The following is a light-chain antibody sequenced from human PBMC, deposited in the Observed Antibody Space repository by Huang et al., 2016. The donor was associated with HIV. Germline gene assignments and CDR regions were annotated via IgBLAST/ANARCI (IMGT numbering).Light chain of an antibody. CDR1: QNVGNN. V-gene: IGKV3-15*01. CDR3: QQYYRCLLYT. Sequence: IVMTQSPATLSGSPGERATLSCRASQNVGNNVAWYQHKPGQAPLILIYAASPRSAGIPARFSGSGSGTGFTLTISSLQSDDFAFYYCQQYYRCLLYTFGPGTKVDVK. J-gene: IGKJ3*01. CDR2: AAS.